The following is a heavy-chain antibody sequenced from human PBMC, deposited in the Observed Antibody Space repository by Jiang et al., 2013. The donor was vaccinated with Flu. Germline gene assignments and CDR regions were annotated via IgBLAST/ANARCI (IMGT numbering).Heavy chain of an antibody. CDR3: AKDMLTGILYYSAMDV. CDR2: ISSNSGSM. J-gene: IGHJ6*02. Sequence: SGISSNSGSMAYADSVQGRFTISRDNAKKSLYLQMNSLRAEDTAFYYCAKDMLTGILYYSAMDVWGQGTMVTVSS. V-gene: IGHV3-9*01.